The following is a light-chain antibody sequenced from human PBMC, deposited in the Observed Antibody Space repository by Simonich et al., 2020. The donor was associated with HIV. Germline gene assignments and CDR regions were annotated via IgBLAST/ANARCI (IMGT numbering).Light chain of an antibody. J-gene: IGKJ1*01. Sequence: DIQMTQSPSSLYASVGDRVTITCRASQGISNSLSWYQQKPGKAPKLLLYAASRLESGVPSRFSGSGSGTDYTLTISSLQPEDFATYYCQQYYSTPPWTFGQGTKVEIK. CDR3: QQYYSTPPWT. CDR1: QGISNS. CDR2: AAS. V-gene: IGKV1-NL1*01.